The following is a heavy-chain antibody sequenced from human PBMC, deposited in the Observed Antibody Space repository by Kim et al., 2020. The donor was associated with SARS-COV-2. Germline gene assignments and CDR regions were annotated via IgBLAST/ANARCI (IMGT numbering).Heavy chain of an antibody. CDR3: ARGRYSSGWDLRAFDI. Sequence: SETLSLTCAVYGGSFSGYYWSWIRQPPGKGLEWIGEINHSGSTNYNPSLKSRGTISVDTSKNQFSLKLSSVTAADTAVYYCARGRYSSGWDLRAFDIWG. V-gene: IGHV4-34*01. J-gene: IGHJ3*02. D-gene: IGHD6-19*01. CDR2: INHSGST. CDR1: GGSFSGYY.